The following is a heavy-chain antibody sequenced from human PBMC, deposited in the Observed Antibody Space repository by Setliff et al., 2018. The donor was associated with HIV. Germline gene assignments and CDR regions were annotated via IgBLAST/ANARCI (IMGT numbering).Heavy chain of an antibody. CDR1: GFTFTTYG. V-gene: IGHV3-33*01. CDR2: IWYDGSNK. J-gene: IGHJ4*02. D-gene: IGHD1-26*01. Sequence: PGGSLRLSCAASGFTFTTYGMHWVRQAPGKGLEWVAIIWYDGSNKHYADSVKGRFTISRDDSKNTVYLQMNNLRAEDTAVYYCARAKTSGTYYGWSYWGQGTLVTVSS. CDR3: ARAKTSGTYYGWSY.